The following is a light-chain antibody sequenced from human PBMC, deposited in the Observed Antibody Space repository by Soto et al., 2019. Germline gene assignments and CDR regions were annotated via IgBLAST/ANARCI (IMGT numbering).Light chain of an antibody. CDR1: QSISSY. V-gene: IGKV1-39*01. CDR2: AAS. J-gene: IGKJ4*01. CDR3: QQSYSTPLT. Sequence: DIQMTQSPSSLSASVGDRVTITCRASQSISSYLNWYQQKPGKAPKLLIYAASSLQSGVPARFSGSGSGTDFTLTISSLQPEDCATYYCQQSYSTPLTFGGGTKAEIK.